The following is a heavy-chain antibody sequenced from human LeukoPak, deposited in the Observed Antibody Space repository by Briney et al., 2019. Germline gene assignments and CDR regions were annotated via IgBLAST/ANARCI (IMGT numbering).Heavy chain of an antibody. Sequence: ASVKVSCKGSGYTFNNYGISWVRQAPGQGLEWMGWISAYSGNTNYAQKLQGRVTMTTDTSTSTAYMELRSLRSDDTAVYYCARSRFGEFFMFGFWGQGTLVTVSS. J-gene: IGHJ5*01. CDR3: ARSRFGEFFMFGF. CDR2: ISAYSGNT. D-gene: IGHD3-10*01. V-gene: IGHV1-18*01. CDR1: GYTFNNYG.